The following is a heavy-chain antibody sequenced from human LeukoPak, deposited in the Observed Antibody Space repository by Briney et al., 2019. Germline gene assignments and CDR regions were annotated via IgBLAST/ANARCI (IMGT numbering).Heavy chain of an antibody. CDR1: GFTFSDYY. J-gene: IGHJ4*02. CDR2: ISSSGSTI. CDR3: ARGFRRGYSYGYNFDY. V-gene: IGHV3-11*04. D-gene: IGHD5-18*01. Sequence: GGSLRLSCAASGFTFSDYYMSWIRQAPGKGLEWVSYISSSGSTIYYADSVKGRFTIPRDNAKNSLYLQMNSLRAEDTAVYYCARGFRRGYSYGYNFDYWGQGTLVTVSS.